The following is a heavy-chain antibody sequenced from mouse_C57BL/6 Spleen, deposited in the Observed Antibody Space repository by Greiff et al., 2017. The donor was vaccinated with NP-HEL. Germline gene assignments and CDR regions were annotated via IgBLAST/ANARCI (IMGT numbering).Heavy chain of an antibody. CDR2: IDPSDSYT. CDR3: ARSGDYDEFAY. V-gene: IGHV1-69*01. CDR1: GYTFTSYW. Sequence: QVQLQQPGAELVMPGASVKLSCKASGYTFTSYWMHWVKQRPGQGLEWIGEIDPSDSYTNYNQTFKGKSTLTVDKSSSTAYMQLSSLTSEDSAVYYCARSGDYDEFAYWGQGTLVTVSA. D-gene: IGHD2-4*01. J-gene: IGHJ3*01.